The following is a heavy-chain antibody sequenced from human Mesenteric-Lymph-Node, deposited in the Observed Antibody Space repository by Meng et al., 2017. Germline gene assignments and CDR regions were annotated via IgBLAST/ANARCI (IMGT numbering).Heavy chain of an antibody. CDR1: GGSISSGSYY. Sequence: SETLSLTCTVFGGSISSGSYYWSWIRQSAGKGLEWIGRIYTSGSTNYNPSLKSRVTISLDTSKNQFSLKLSSVTAADTAVYYCARGSSSSSSYSPFDYWGQGTLVTVSS. D-gene: IGHD6-13*01. V-gene: IGHV4-61*02. CDR2: IYTSGST. J-gene: IGHJ4*02. CDR3: ARGSSSSSSYSPFDY.